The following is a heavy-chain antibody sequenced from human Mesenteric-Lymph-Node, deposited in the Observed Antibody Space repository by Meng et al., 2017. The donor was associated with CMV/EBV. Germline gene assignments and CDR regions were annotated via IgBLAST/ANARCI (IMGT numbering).Heavy chain of an antibody. Sequence: SETLSLTCAVSGGSISSSNWWSWVRQPPGKGLEWIGEIYHSGSTNYNPSLKSRVTISVDTSKNQFSLKLSSVTAADTAVYYCARDGYYGSGSYYTANYYYYGMDVWGQGTTVTVSS. CDR1: GGSISSSNW. CDR2: IYHSGST. CDR3: ARDGYYGSGSYYTANYYYYGMDV. J-gene: IGHJ6*02. V-gene: IGHV4-4*02. D-gene: IGHD3-10*01.